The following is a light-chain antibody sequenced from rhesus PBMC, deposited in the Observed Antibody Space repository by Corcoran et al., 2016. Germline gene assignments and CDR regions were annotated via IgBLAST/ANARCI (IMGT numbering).Light chain of an antibody. J-gene: IGKJ4*01. Sequence: EILMTQSPATLSLSPGERATLSCRASQTVNSNLAWYQQRPGQPPRHLIDDASNKATGIPDRFSGSGSGTDFTLSISSLGPEDVGVYYCQQESSWPLTFGGGTKVEIK. CDR2: DAS. CDR3: QQESSWPLT. V-gene: IGKV3-35*01. CDR1: QTVNSN.